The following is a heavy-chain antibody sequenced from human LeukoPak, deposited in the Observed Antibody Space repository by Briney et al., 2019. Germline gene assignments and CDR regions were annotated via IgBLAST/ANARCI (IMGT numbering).Heavy chain of an antibody. CDR2: FYTSGST. CDR3: ARHVRWFDP. CDR1: GDSISNYY. J-gene: IGHJ5*02. Sequence: SETLSLTCTVSGDSISNYYWSWIPQPAGKGLEWIGRFYTSGSTNYNPSLKSRVTMSVDTSKNQFSLNLSSVTAADTAIYYCARHVRWFDPWGQGTLVTVSS. V-gene: IGHV4-4*07.